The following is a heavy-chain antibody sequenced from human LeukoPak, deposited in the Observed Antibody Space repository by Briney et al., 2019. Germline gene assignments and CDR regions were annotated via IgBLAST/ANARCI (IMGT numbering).Heavy chain of an antibody. V-gene: IGHV3-23*01. D-gene: IGHD4-17*01. J-gene: IGHJ4*02. Sequence: GWSLRLSCAASGFTFSSYARSWVRQAPGKGLEWVSAISGSGGSTYYADSVKGRFTISRDNSKNTLYLQMNSLRAEDTAVYYCAKDRAPDDYGDYVGYFDYWGQGTLVTVSS. CDR1: GFTFSSYA. CDR2: ISGSGGST. CDR3: AKDRAPDDYGDYVGYFDY.